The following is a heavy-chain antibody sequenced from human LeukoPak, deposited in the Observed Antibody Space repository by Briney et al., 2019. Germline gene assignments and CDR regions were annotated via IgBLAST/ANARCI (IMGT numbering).Heavy chain of an antibody. CDR3: ARYSFRVDTAMVSNFDY. CDR2: ISFDGSNK. CDR1: GFTFSTYA. V-gene: IGHV3-30-3*01. J-gene: IGHJ4*02. D-gene: IGHD5-18*01. Sequence: PGRSLRLSCAASGFTFSTYAMHWVRQAPGKGLEWVAVISFDGSNKYYADSVKGRFTISRDNSKNTLYLQMNSLRAEDTAVYYCARYSFRVDTAMVSNFDYWGQGTLVTVSS.